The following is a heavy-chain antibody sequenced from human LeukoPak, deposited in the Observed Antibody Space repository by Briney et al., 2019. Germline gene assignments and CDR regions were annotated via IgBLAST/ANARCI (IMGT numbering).Heavy chain of an antibody. V-gene: IGHV1-24*01. D-gene: IGHD2-15*01. J-gene: IGHJ5*02. Sequence: RASVKLSCKVSGYTLTELSMHWVRHAPGKGLEWMGGFDPEDGETIYAQKFQGRVTMTEDTSTDTAYMELSSLRSEDTAVYYCATARYCSGGSCSHWFDPWGQGTLVTVSS. CDR2: FDPEDGET. CDR3: ATARYCSGGSCSHWFDP. CDR1: GYTLTELS.